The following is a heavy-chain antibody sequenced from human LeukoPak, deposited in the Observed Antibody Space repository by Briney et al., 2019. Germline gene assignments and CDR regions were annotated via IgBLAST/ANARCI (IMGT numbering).Heavy chain of an antibody. D-gene: IGHD3-22*01. V-gene: IGHV4-31*03. J-gene: IGHJ4*02. CDR2: IYYSGST. CDR3: ARDTGYDSSGYYFDY. Sequence: SQTLSLTCTVSGXSISSGGYYWSWIRQHPGKGLEWIGYIYYSGSTYYNPSLKSRVTISVDTSKNQFSLKLSSVTAADTAVYYCARDTGYDSSGYYFDYWGQGTLVTVSS. CDR1: GXSISSGGYY.